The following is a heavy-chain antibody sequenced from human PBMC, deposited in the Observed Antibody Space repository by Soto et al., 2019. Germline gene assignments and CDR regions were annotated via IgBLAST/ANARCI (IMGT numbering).Heavy chain of an antibody. CDR3: ARGEQYSGRIFDY. D-gene: IGHD1-26*01. CDR1: VDSVSSNSAG. J-gene: IGHJ4*01. Sequence: SQTLSLTCAITVDSVSSNSAGLSWVRQSPSRGLEWLGRTYYRSKWYYEYAVSVRGRITVNPDTSKNQYSLQLNSVTPEDTAVYFCARGEQYSGRIFDYWGQGTLVTVS. CDR2: TYYRSKWYY. V-gene: IGHV6-1*01.